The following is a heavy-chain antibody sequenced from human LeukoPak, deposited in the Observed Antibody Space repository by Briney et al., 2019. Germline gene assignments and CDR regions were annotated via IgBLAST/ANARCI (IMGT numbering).Heavy chain of an antibody. CDR3: ARDGGSLDYYYYGMDV. J-gene: IGHJ6*02. D-gene: IGHD3-16*01. CDR2: INTNTGNP. CDR1: GYTFTSFD. Sequence: ASVKVSCKASGYTFTSFDFNWVRQATGQGLEWMGWINTNTGNPTYAQGFTGRFVFSLDTSVSTAYLQISSLKAEDTAVYYCARDGGSLDYYYYGMDVWGQGTTVTVSS. V-gene: IGHV7-4-1*02.